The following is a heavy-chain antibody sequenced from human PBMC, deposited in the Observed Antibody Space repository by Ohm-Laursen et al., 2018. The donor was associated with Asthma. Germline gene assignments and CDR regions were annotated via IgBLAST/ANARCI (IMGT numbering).Heavy chain of an antibody. V-gene: IGHV3-21*01. CDR3: ARDRWGAGDY. CDR1: GYSFSLYS. J-gene: IGHJ4*02. D-gene: IGHD1-26*01. Sequence: SLRLSCSAFGYSFSLYSIHWIRQAPGKGLEWVASISTASTFIYYADSVRGRFTTSRDNAKNLVYLQMDGLRVDDTALYYCARDRWGAGDYWGQGTLVTVSS. CDR2: ISTASTFI.